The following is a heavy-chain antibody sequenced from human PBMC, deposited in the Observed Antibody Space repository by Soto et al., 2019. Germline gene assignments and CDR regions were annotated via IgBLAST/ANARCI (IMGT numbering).Heavy chain of an antibody. D-gene: IGHD6-13*01. J-gene: IGHJ4*02. Sequence: QVQLQESGPGLVKPSQTLSLTCTVSGGSISSGGYYWSWLRQHPGKGLEWIGYIYYSGSTYYNPSLKSRVTISVDTSKNQFSLMLSSVTAADTAVYYWARSFGVAAAGPFDYWGQGTLVTVSS. CDR2: IYYSGST. V-gene: IGHV4-31*03. CDR1: GGSISSGGYY. CDR3: ARSFGVAAAGPFDY.